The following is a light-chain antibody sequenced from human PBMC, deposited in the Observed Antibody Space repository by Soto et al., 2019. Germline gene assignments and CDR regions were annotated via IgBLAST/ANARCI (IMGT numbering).Light chain of an antibody. J-gene: IGKJ4*01. CDR1: QSVSSN. Sequence: EIVMTQSPATLSVSPGERATLSCWASQSVSSNLAWYQQKPGQAPRLLIYDVSTRATGIPTRFSGSGSGTDFTLTISSLEPEDFAVYYCQQRSNWPPLTFGGGTKVEIK. V-gene: IGKV3-11*01. CDR3: QQRSNWPPLT. CDR2: DVS.